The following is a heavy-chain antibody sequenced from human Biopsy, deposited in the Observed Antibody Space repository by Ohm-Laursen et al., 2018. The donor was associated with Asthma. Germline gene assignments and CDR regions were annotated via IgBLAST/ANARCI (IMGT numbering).Heavy chain of an antibody. CDR2: INPNSGGT. CDR1: GYTFIGYP. V-gene: IGHV1-2*06. J-gene: IGHJ5*02. D-gene: IGHD7-27*01. CDR3: ARGQKSPGDRWFDP. Sequence: EASVKVSCKTSGYTFIGYPIHWVRQAPGQGLEWMGRINPNSGGTNYAQKLQGRVTMTSDTSISTAYMELSRLRSDDTALYYCARGQKSPGDRWFDPWGQGTLVTVSS.